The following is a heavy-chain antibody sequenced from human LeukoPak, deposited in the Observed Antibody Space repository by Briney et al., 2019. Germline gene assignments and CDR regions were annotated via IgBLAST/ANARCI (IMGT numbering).Heavy chain of an antibody. J-gene: IGHJ4*02. V-gene: IGHV3-9*01. CDR3: AKEGYCSSTSCFYSDY. Sequence: GRSLRLSCAASGFTFDDYAMHWVRQAPGKGLEWVSGISWNSGSIGYADSVKGRFTISRDNAKNSLYLQMNSLRAEDTALYYCAKEGYCSSTSCFYSDYWGQGTLVTVSS. D-gene: IGHD2-2*01. CDR1: GFTFDDYA. CDR2: ISWNSGSI.